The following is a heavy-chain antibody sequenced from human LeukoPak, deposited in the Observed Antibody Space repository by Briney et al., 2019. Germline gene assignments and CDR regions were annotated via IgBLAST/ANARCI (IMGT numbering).Heavy chain of an antibody. CDR1: GGSISSGSYY. CDR3: ARETDPRENSASQPEDWFDP. J-gene: IGHJ5*02. V-gene: IGHV4-61*02. D-gene: IGHD6-6*01. CDR2: IYTSGST. Sequence: PSQTLSLTCTVSGGSISSGSYYWSWIRQPAGKGLEWIGRIYTSGSTNYNPSLKSRVTISVDTSKNQFSLKLSSVTAADTAVYYCARETDPRENSASQPEDWFDPWGQGTLVTVSS.